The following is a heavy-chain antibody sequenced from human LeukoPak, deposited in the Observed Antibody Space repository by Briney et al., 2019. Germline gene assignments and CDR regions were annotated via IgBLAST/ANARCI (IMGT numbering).Heavy chain of an antibody. CDR3: AKSNGYFEY. CDR1: SSYA. J-gene: IGHJ4*02. V-gene: IGHV3-23*01. Sequence: GGSLRLSCAASSSYATSWVRQAPGKGLEWVSTITSSGGRSYYADSVKGRFTISRDNSKNTLYLQMNSLRVEDTAMYYCAKSNGYFEYWGQGTLVPVSS. CDR2: ITSSGGRS. D-gene: IGHD3-22*01.